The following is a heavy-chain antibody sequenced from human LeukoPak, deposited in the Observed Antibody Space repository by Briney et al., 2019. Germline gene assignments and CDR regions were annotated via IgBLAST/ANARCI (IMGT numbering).Heavy chain of an antibody. CDR1: GYTVTSYG. CDR2: ISAYNGNS. J-gene: IGHJ4*02. Sequence: ASVKVSCKASGYTVTSYGISWVRQAPGQGLEWMGWISAYNGNSNYAQKLQGRVTMTTDTSTSTAYMELRSLRSDDTAVYYCARDLDDSSGWYVYYGYWGQGTLVTVSS. CDR3: ARDLDDSSGWYVYYGY. V-gene: IGHV1-18*01. D-gene: IGHD6-19*01.